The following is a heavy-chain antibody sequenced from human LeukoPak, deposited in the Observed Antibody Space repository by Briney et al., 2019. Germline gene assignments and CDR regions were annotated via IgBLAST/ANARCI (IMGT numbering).Heavy chain of an antibody. Sequence: SQTLSLTCAISGDSVSSNTPAWNWIRQSPSRGLEWLGRTYYRSKWYNDYAVSVKSRITINPDTSKNQFSLQLNYVTPEDAAVYYCARPSRYYGDYDYWGQGTLVTVCS. J-gene: IGHJ4*02. CDR3: ARPSRYYGDYDY. D-gene: IGHD4-17*01. V-gene: IGHV6-1*01. CDR2: TYYRSKWYN. CDR1: GDSVSSNTPA.